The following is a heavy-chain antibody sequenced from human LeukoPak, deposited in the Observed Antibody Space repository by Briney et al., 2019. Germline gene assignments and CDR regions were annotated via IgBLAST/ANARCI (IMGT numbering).Heavy chain of an antibody. CDR2: IRYDGSNK. V-gene: IGHV3-30*02. CDR3: AKMGAYSGSDRAIQH. J-gene: IGHJ1*01. D-gene: IGHD1-26*01. CDR1: GFTFSSYG. Sequence: GGSLRLSCAASGFTFSSYGMHWVRQAPGKGLEWVAFIRYDGSNKYYADSVKGRFTISRDNSKNTLYLQMNSLRAEDTAVYYCAKMGAYSGSDRAIQHWGQGTLVTVSS.